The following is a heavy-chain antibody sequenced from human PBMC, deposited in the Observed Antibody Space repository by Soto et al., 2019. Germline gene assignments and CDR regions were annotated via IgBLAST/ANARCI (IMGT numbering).Heavy chain of an antibody. CDR3: ARTKGSTVTTQPLDY. CDR1: GYTFTSYG. D-gene: IGHD4-17*01. J-gene: IGHJ4*02. CDR2: ISAYNGNT. Sequence: ASVNVSCNSSGYTFTSYGIIWVRQAPGQGLEWMGWISAYNGNTNYAQKLQGRVTMTTDTSTSTAYMELRSLRSDDTAVYYCARTKGSTVTTQPLDYWGQGTMVTVSS. V-gene: IGHV1-18*01.